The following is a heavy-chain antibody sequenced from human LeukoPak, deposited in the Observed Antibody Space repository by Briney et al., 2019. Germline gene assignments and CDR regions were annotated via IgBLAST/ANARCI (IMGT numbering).Heavy chain of an antibody. CDR3: ARSPIVVVPAAIDY. D-gene: IGHD2-2*01. Sequence: SETLSLTCTVSGGSISSYYWGWIRQPPGKGLEWIGSIYYSGSTYYNPSLKSRVTISVDTSKNQFSLKLSSVTAADTAVYYCARSPIVVVPAAIDYWGQGTLVTVSS. CDR1: GGSISSYY. V-gene: IGHV4-39*07. J-gene: IGHJ4*02. CDR2: IYYSGST.